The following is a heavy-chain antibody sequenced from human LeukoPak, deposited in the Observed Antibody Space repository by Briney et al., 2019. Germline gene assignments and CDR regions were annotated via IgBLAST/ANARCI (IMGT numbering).Heavy chain of an antibody. Sequence: GGSLRLSCAASGFTFSSYEMNWVRQAPGKGLEWVSYISSSGSTIYCADSVKGRFTISRDNAKNSLYLQMNSLRAEDTAVYYCARDNLETFDYWGQGTLVTVSS. CDR1: GFTFSSYE. D-gene: IGHD1-1*01. J-gene: IGHJ4*02. CDR2: ISSSGSTI. CDR3: ARDNLETFDY. V-gene: IGHV3-48*03.